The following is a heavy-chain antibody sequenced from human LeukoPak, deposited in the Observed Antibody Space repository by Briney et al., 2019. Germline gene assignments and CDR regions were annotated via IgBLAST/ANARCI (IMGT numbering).Heavy chain of an antibody. CDR1: GGSFSGYD. CDR2: INHSGST. D-gene: IGHD3-10*01. V-gene: IGHV4-34*01. Sequence: SETLSLTCAVYGGSFSGYDWSWIRQPPGKGLDWIGEINHSGSTNYNPSLKSRVTISVDTSKNQFSLKLSSVTAADTAVYYCARDMVRGVTGSDAFDIWGQGTMVTVSS. J-gene: IGHJ3*02. CDR3: ARDMVRGVTGSDAFDI.